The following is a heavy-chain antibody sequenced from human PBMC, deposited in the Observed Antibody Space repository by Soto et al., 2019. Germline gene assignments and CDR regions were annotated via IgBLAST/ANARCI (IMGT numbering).Heavy chain of an antibody. CDR2: INPNSGGT. Sequence: ASAKVSCKASGYTFTGYYMHWVRQAPGQGLEWMGWINPNSGGTNYAQKFQGWVTMTRDTSISTAYMELSRLRSDDTAVYYCARERIAVAGRDTSLFDYWGQGTLVTVSS. D-gene: IGHD6-19*01. V-gene: IGHV1-2*04. J-gene: IGHJ4*02. CDR1: GYTFTGYY. CDR3: ARERIAVAGRDTSLFDY.